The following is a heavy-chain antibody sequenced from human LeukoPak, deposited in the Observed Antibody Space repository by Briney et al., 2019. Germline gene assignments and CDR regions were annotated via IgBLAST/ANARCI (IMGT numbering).Heavy chain of an antibody. J-gene: IGHJ3*02. Sequence: PGGSLRLSCAASGFTFSAYSMNWVRQAPGKGLEWVSAISGSGDSTYYADSVKGRFTISRDNSKNTLYLQMNSLRAEDTAVYYCAKDQGGGGSYPPDAFDIWGQGTMVTVSS. CDR3: AKDQGGGGSYPPDAFDI. CDR1: GFTFSAYS. CDR2: ISGSGDST. D-gene: IGHD1-26*01. V-gene: IGHV3-23*01.